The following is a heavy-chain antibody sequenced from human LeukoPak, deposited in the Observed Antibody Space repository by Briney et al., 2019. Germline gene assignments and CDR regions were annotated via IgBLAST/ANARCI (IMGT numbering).Heavy chain of an antibody. Sequence: PSETLSLTCIVSGGSIMTSLWSCIRQPAGKGLEWIGRLYTSGSADYNPSLTRRVSIALARSKHQFPLKLRSVTAAATAVSYCAREREASRVYQYKYYMDVWGKGTTVTISS. CDR2: LYTSGSA. CDR1: GGSIMTSL. J-gene: IGHJ6*03. CDR3: AREREASRVYQYKYYMDV. D-gene: IGHD1-1*01. V-gene: IGHV4-4*07.